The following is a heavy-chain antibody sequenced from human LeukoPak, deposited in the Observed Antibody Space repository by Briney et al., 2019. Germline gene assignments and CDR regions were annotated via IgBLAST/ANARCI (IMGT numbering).Heavy chain of an antibody. CDR3: ARKKGYCSSTSCYYWFDP. J-gene: IGHJ5*02. D-gene: IGHD2-2*01. CDR1: GYTFTSYE. Sequence: ASVKVSCKASGYTFTSYEINWVRQATGQGLEWMGWMNPNSGNTGYAQKFQGRVTITRNTSISTAYMELSSLRSEDTAVYYCARKKGYCSSTSCYYWFDPWGQGTLVTVSS. V-gene: IGHV1-8*03. CDR2: MNPNSGNT.